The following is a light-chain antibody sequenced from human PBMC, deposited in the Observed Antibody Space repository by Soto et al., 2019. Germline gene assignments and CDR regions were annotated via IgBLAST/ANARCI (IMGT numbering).Light chain of an antibody. V-gene: IGKV3-20*01. Sequence: EIVLTQSPGTLSLSPGDRATLSCRASQSVSTNYLAWYQQKLGQAPRLLIYGASSRATCIPDRFSGNGSGTDFTLTISRLEPEDFAVYYCHQYGSTPFTFGPGTKVDIK. CDR3: HQYGSTPFT. CDR2: GAS. J-gene: IGKJ3*01. CDR1: QSVSTNY.